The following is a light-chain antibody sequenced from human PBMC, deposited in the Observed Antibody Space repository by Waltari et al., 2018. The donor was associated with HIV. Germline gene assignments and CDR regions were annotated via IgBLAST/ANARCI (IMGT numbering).Light chain of an antibody. V-gene: IGLV2-14*03. CDR1: SRDVGGYNY. J-gene: IGLJ2*01. Sequence: QSALTQPASVSGSPGPSITISCTGTSRDVGGYNYVAWYQQHPGKAPKLMIYHSSNRPSGVSKRCSGSKSGNTASLTISGLQAEDEADYYCTSYTSSNTLVIFGGGTKLTVL. CDR2: HSS. CDR3: TSYTSSNTLVI.